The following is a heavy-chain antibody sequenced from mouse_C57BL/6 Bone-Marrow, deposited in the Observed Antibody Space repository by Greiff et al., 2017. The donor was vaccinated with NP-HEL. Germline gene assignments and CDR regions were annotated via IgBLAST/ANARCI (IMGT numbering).Heavy chain of an antibody. CDR1: GYTFTSYW. J-gene: IGHJ2*01. D-gene: IGHD1-1*01. V-gene: IGHV1-53*01. CDR3: ARWITTVPLFDY. CDR2: INPSNGGT. Sequence: QVQLQQPGTELVKPGASVKLSCKASGYTFTSYWMHWVKQRPGQGLEWVGNINPSNGGTNYNEKFKSKATLTVDKSSSTAYMQLSSLTSEDSAVYYCARWITTVPLFDYWGQGTTLTVSS.